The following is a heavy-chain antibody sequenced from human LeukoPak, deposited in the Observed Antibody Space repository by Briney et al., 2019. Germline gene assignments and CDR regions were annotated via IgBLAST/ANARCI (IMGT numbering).Heavy chain of an antibody. CDR1: GGSISSSSFY. J-gene: IGHJ4*02. Sequence: PSETLSLTCTVSGGSISSSSFYWGWIRQPPGKGLEWIGSIYYSGTTYYNPSLKSRVTISLDTSKNQFSLKLSSVTAADTAVYYCARDPRDSTPFDHWGQGTVVTVSS. CDR2: IYYSGTT. D-gene: IGHD2-15*01. V-gene: IGHV4-39*07. CDR3: ARDPRDSTPFDH.